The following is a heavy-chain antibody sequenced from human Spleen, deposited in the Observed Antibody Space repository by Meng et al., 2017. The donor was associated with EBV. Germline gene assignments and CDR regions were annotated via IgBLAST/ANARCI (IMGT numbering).Heavy chain of an antibody. CDR1: GGSITSSGYS. V-gene: IGHV4-30-2*01. CDR2: MYQSGST. J-gene: IGHJ4*02. CDR3: ATIIVPATTMNY. Sequence: QRQLQESGSGLLKLSQPLSLTCAVSGGSITSSGYSWTWIRQPPGKGLEWIGYMYQSGSTYYSPSLKSRATISVDRSKNHLSLKLSSVTAADTAFYYCATIIVPATTMNYWGPGTLVTVSS. D-gene: IGHD1-26*01.